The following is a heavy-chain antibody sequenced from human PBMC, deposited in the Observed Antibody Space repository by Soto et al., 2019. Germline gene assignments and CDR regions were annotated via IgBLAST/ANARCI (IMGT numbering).Heavy chain of an antibody. D-gene: IGHD3-10*01. V-gene: IGHV3-23*01. J-gene: IGHJ4*02. CDR3: AKMRTVENLWFGELLYFDY. CDR2: ISGSGGST. CDR1: GFTFSSYA. Sequence: GVSLRLSCAASGFTFSSYAMSWVRQAPGKGLEWVSAISGSGGSTYYADSVKGRFTISRDNSKNTLYLQMNSLRAEDTAVYYCAKMRTVENLWFGELLYFDYWGQGTLVTVSS.